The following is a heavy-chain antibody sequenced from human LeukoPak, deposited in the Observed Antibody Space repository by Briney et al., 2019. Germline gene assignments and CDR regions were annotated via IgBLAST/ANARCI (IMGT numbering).Heavy chain of an antibody. V-gene: IGHV3-23*01. CDR1: GFNFINYA. J-gene: IGHJ4*02. Sequence: GGSLRLSCAASGFNFINYAMTWVRQAPGKGLEWVSAISGSGISTYYGDSVKGRFTISRDNSKNTLSLQMDSLRAEDTAVYYCAKDPGFMVRGARGYFDYWGQGTLVTVSS. CDR2: ISGSGIST. CDR3: AKDPGFMVRGARGYFDY. D-gene: IGHD3-10*01.